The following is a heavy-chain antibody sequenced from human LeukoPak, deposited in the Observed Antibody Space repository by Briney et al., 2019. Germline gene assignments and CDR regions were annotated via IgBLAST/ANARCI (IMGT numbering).Heavy chain of an antibody. CDR2: IYHSGDT. V-gene: IGHV4-31*03. Sequence: PSQTLSLTCTVSGDSISSGGYYWSWIRQHPGKGLEWIGYIYHSGDTYYSPSLKSRTIISVDTSKNHFSLKMTSVSAADTAVYYCARERVSYFDNWGQGTLVTVSS. J-gene: IGHJ4*02. CDR1: GDSISSGGYY. CDR3: ARERVSYFDN.